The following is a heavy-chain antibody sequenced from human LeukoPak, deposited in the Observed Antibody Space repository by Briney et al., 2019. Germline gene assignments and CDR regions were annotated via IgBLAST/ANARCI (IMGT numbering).Heavy chain of an antibody. D-gene: IGHD3-10*01. CDR3: ARDLTINRITMFRGIIPFDY. Sequence: ASGKGSCKASGYTFTTYGISCVRRSPGQRLEGMGWISAYNGNTNYSQKRQPRVTMTTDTSKSTAYMEPRRLRSDHTAVYYCARDLTINRITMFRGIIPFDYWGQGNLLTVSS. CDR1: GYTFTTYG. V-gene: IGHV1-18*01. CDR2: ISAYNGNT. J-gene: IGHJ4*02.